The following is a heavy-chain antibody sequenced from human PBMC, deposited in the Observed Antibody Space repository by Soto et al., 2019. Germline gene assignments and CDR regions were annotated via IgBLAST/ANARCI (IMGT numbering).Heavy chain of an antibody. CDR2: ISGSGGST. D-gene: IGHD1-26*01. J-gene: IGHJ4*02. Sequence: GGSLRLSCSDSGYTFRSYAMTWVRQAPGKGLEWVSAISGSGGSTYYADPVKGRFTISRDNSKNTLYLQMDSLRAEDTAVYYCALGATYFYWGQGTLVTVSS. CDR1: GYTFRSYA. CDR3: ALGATYFY. V-gene: IGHV3-23*01.